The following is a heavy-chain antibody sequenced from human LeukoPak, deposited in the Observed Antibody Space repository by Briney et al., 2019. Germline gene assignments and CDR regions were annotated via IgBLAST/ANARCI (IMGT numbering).Heavy chain of an antibody. D-gene: IGHD3-22*01. Sequence: ASVKISCKGSGYGFTSYWIGWVRQVPGKGLEWMGIIYPGDSDTRYSPSFQGQVTISADKSISTAYLQWSSLKASDTAMYYCARQDYYDSSGYGDFDYWGQGTLVTVSS. V-gene: IGHV5-51*01. CDR3: ARQDYYDSSGYGDFDY. CDR2: IYPGDSDT. J-gene: IGHJ4*02. CDR1: GYGFTSYW.